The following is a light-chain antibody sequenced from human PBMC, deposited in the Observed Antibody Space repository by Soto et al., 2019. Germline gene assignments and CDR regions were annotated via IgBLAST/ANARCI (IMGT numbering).Light chain of an antibody. J-gene: IGLJ2*01. CDR1: SSDVGGYNY. CDR2: EVS. V-gene: IGLV2-14*01. CDR3: SSYTSSSTLVV. Sequence: QSALTQPASVSGSPGQSITIYCSGTSSDVGGYNYVSWYQHHPGKAPKLMIFEVSNRPSGVSNRFSGSKSGNTASLTISGLQAEDEADYYCSSYTSSSTLVVFGGGTKVTVL.